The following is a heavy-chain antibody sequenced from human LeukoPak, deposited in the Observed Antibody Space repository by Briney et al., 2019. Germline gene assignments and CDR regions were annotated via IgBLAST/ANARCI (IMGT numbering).Heavy chain of an antibody. D-gene: IGHD3-10*01. Sequence: GGSLRLSCAASGFTFSSYSMNWVRQAPGKGLEWVSSISSSSSYIYYADSVKGRFTISRDNAKNSLYLQMNSLRAEDTAVYYCARGRRITMVRGAIDYWGQGTLVTVSS. CDR3: ARGRRITMVRGAIDY. CDR1: GFTFSSYS. CDR2: ISSSSSYI. J-gene: IGHJ4*02. V-gene: IGHV3-21*01.